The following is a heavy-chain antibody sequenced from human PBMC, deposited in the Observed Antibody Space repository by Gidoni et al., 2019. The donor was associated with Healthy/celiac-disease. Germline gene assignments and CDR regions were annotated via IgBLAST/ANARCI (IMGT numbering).Heavy chain of an antibody. V-gene: IGHV4-39*01. J-gene: IGHJ4*02. CDR2: IYYSGST. Sequence: QLRLQESGPGMVKHSETMSLTCPGPGGSISSSSYYWGWIRQPPGKGLEWIGSIYYSGSTYYNPSLKCRVTISVDTSKNQFSLKLSSVTAADTAVYYCARHVVTTVVVDYWGQGTLVTVSS. D-gene: IGHD4-17*01. CDR3: ARHVVTTVVVDY. CDR1: GGSISSSSYY.